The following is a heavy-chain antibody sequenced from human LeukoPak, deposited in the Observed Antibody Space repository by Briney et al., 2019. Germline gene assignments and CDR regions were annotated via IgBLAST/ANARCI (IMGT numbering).Heavy chain of an antibody. Sequence: SETLSLTCTVSGGSISSSSYYWGWIRQPPGKGLEWIGSIYYSGSTYYNPSLQSRVTISVDTSKNQFSLKLSSVTAADTAVYYCARHRGYDFWSGYSTPHNWFDPWGQGTLVTVSS. CDR1: GGSISSSSYY. J-gene: IGHJ5*02. V-gene: IGHV4-39*01. D-gene: IGHD3-3*01. CDR2: IYYSGST. CDR3: ARHRGYDFWSGYSTPHNWFDP.